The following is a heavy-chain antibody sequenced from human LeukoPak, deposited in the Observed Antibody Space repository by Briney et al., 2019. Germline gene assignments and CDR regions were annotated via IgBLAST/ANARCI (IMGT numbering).Heavy chain of an antibody. D-gene: IGHD4-17*01. CDR2: ISGSGGST. J-gene: IGHJ4*02. Sequence: PGGSLRLSCAASGFTFSSYAMSWVRQAPGKGLEWVSAISGSGGSTYYADSVKGRFTISRDNSKNTLYLQMNSLRAEDTAVYYCARDLTVPYYFDYWGQGTLVTVSS. V-gene: IGHV3-23*01. CDR3: ARDLTVPYYFDY. CDR1: GFTFSSYA.